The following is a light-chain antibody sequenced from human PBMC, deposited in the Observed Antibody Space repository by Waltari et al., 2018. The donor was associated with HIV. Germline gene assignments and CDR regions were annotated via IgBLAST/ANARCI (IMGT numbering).Light chain of an antibody. Sequence: SALTQPPSASWSPGQSVTMSRTGATIGTPDSNLCSWYQQYSGKAPKLIIFEVTKRPSGVPDRFSGSRSGNTASLIVSGLQAEDEAVYFCSSFAGSNKLFGGGTKLTVL. CDR1: TIGTPDSNL. CDR3: SSFAGSNKL. V-gene: IGLV2-8*01. J-gene: IGLJ2*01. CDR2: EVT.